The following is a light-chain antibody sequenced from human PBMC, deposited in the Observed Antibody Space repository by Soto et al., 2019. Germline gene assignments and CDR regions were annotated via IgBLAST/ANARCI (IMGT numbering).Light chain of an antibody. CDR3: QQYDDLPIT. Sequence: DLQMTQSPSSLSVSVGDRVTITCQASHDITNFLNWYQQKPGKAPKLLIYDVSKLETGVPSRFSGSGCEPDFPLTISSLQPEDIATYFCQQYDDLPITFGQGTRLDVK. J-gene: IGKJ5*01. V-gene: IGKV1-33*01. CDR1: HDITNF. CDR2: DVS.